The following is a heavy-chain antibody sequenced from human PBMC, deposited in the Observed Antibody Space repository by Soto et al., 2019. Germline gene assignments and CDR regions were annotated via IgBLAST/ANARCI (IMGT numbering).Heavy chain of an antibody. D-gene: IGHD6-13*01. CDR2: ISGSDGRT. J-gene: IGHJ4*02. Sequence: LRLSCVASGFSFSNYAMTWVRQAPGKGLEWVSVISGSDGRTYYADSVKGRFTISRDNSKNTLYLQMNSLRAEDTAVYYCAKDRERDAWYEDYWGQGTLVTVSS. V-gene: IGHV3-23*01. CDR1: GFSFSNYA. CDR3: AKDRERDAWYEDY.